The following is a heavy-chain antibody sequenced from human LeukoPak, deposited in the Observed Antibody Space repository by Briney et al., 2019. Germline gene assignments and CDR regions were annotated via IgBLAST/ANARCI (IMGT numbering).Heavy chain of an antibody. D-gene: IGHD6-6*01. CDR3: ARVDPDSSSTLEVFDY. CDR1: GGSISSYY. V-gene: IGHV4-59*01. Sequence: SETLSLTCTVSGGSISSYYWSWIRQPPGKGLEWSGYIYYSGSTNYNPSLKSRVTISVDTSKNQFSLKLSSVTAADTAVYYCARVDPDSSSTLEVFDYWGQGTLVTVSS. CDR2: IYYSGST. J-gene: IGHJ4*02.